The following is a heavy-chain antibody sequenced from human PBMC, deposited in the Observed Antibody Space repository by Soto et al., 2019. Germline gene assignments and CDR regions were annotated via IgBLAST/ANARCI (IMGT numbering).Heavy chain of an antibody. V-gene: IGHV3-23*01. CDR1: VFAFSSYA. CDR3: AKDSPVTTSLYSYHYGLDV. Sequence: WGSLRISCTSSVFAFSSYAMSWVRQAPDKGLDWVSAISGRGGSTYYADSVKGRFTISRDNSKNMLFLQMNSLRAEDTSLYYCAKDSPVTTSLYSYHYGLDVWGQGTPVTVSS. CDR2: ISGRGGST. D-gene: IGHD4-17*01. J-gene: IGHJ6*02.